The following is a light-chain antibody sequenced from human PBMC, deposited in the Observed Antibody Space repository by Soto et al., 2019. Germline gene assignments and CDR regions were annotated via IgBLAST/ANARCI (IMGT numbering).Light chain of an antibody. CDR2: AAS. Sequence: DIQLTQSPSFLSASVGDRVTITCRASQGIGSYLAWYQQKPGKAPKLLIYAASTLQSGVPSRFSGSGSGTEFTLTISSLQPEDFATYYCQQLETFGPGTKVDIK. CDR1: QGIGSY. V-gene: IGKV1-9*01. CDR3: QQLET. J-gene: IGKJ3*01.